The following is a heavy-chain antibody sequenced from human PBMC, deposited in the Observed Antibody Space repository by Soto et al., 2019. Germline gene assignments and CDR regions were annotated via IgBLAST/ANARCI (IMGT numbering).Heavy chain of an antibody. CDR1: GGTFSSYA. Sequence: ASVKVSCKASGGTFSSYAISWVRQAPGQGLEWKGGIIPIFGTANYAQKFQGRVTITADESTSTAYMELSSLRSEDTAVYYCARNIVVVVAATPGYYYYGMDVWGQGTTVTVSS. CDR2: IIPIFGTA. J-gene: IGHJ6*02. CDR3: ARNIVVVVAATPGYYYYGMDV. V-gene: IGHV1-69*13. D-gene: IGHD2-15*01.